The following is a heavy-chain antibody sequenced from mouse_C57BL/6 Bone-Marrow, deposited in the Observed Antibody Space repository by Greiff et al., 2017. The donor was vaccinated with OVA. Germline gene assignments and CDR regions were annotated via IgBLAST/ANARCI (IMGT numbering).Heavy chain of an antibody. CDR1: GFNIKDDY. CDR2: IDPENGDT. CDR3: TLPYGKWFAY. D-gene: IGHD1-1*01. V-gene: IGHV14-4*01. J-gene: IGHJ3*01. Sequence: VQLKQSGAELVRPGASVKLSCTASGFNIKDDYMHWVKQRPEQGLEWIGWIDPENGDTEYASKFQGKATITADTSSNTAYLQLSSLTSEDTAVYYCTLPYGKWFAYWGQGTLVTVSA.